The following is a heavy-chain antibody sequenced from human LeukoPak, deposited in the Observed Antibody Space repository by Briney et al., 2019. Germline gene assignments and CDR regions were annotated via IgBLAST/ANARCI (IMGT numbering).Heavy chain of an antibody. CDR3: ARGGPPYNWFDP. Sequence: ASVKVSCMPSGYTFTSYDINWVRQATGQGLEWMGWMNPNSGNTGYAQKFQGRVTMTRNTSISTAYMELSSLRSEDTSVYYCARGGPPYNWFDPWGQGTLVTVSS. V-gene: IGHV1-8*01. CDR1: GYTFTSYD. CDR2: MNPNSGNT. J-gene: IGHJ5*02.